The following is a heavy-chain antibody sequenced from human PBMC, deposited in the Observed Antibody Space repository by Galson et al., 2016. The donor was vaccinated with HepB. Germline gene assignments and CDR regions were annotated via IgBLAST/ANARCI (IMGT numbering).Heavy chain of an antibody. CDR1: GSTLTSYG. CDR2: MNPNSGNT. V-gene: IGHV1-8*01. CDR3: VPHLTETPDYFHF. J-gene: IGHJ4*02. Sequence: SVKVSCKASGSTLTSYGIDWVRQATGQGLEWMGWMNPNSGNTGYAQKFQGRVTMTRDNSINTAYMELGGLRSEDTAVYYCVPHLTETPDYFHFWGQGTLVTVSS. D-gene: IGHD1-20*01.